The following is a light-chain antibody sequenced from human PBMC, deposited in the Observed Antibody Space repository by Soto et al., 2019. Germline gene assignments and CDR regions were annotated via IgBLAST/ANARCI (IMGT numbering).Light chain of an antibody. J-gene: IGLJ1*01. CDR1: SSNIGAGYD. V-gene: IGLV1-40*01. CDR3: QSYDSSLSGSNV. Sequence: QSVLTEPRSVSGAPGQRVTISCTGSSSNIGAGYDVHWYQQPPGTAPKLLIYGNSNRPSGVPDRFSGSKSGTSASLAITGLQAEDEADYYCQSYDSSLSGSNVFGTGTKVTVL. CDR2: GNS.